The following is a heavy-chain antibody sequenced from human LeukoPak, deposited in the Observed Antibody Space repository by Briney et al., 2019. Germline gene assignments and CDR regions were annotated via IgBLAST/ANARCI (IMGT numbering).Heavy chain of an antibody. CDR3: ARDHQYYYDSSGYYQA. V-gene: IGHV1-2*02. J-gene: IGHJ5*02. D-gene: IGHD3-22*01. CDR2: INPNSGGT. CDR1: GYTFTGYY. Sequence: SVKVSCKASGYTFTGYYMHWVRQAPGQGIEWMGWINPNSGGTNYAQKFQGRVTMTRDTSISTAYMELSRLRSDDTAVYYCARDHQYYYDSSGYYQAWGQGTLVTVSS.